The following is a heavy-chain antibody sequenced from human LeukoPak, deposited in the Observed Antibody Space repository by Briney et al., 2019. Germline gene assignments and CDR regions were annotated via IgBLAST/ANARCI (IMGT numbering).Heavy chain of an antibody. CDR2: MNPNSGNT. D-gene: IGHD2-2*01. V-gene: IGHV1-8*01. J-gene: IGHJ3*02. CDR3: ARDCSSTSCDDDAFDI. Sequence: ASVKVSCKAPGYTFTSYDINWVRQATGQGLEWMGWMNPNSGNTGYAQKFQGRVTMTRNTSISTAYMELSSLRSEDTAVYYCARDCSSTSCDDDAFDIWGQGTMVTVSS. CDR1: GYTFTSYD.